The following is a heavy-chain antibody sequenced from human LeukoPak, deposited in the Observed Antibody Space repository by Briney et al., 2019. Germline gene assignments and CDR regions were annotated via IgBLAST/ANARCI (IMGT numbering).Heavy chain of an antibody. Sequence: SETLSLTCTVSGGAISSGSSYWSWIRQPAGKGLEWIGRIYTSGSTDYNPSLKSRVTISVDTSKNQFSLKLSSVTAADTAVYYCARTLGITGNTRVDYWGQGTLVTVSS. CDR1: GGAISSGSSY. CDR3: ARTLGITGNTRVDY. CDR2: IYTSGST. V-gene: IGHV4-61*02. J-gene: IGHJ4*02. D-gene: IGHD1-20*01.